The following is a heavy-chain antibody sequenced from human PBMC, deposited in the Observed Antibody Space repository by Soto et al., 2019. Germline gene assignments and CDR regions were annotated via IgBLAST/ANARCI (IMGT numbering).Heavy chain of an antibody. CDR3: AKDRGSGWYFGY. CDR2: ISGSGGST. V-gene: IGHV3-23*01. Sequence: EVQLLESGGGLVQPGGSLRLSCAASGFTFSSYAMSWVRQAPGKGLEWVSAISGSGGSTYYADSVKGRFTISRDNSKNTLYLHMNSLRAEDTAVYYCAKDRGSGWYFGYWGQGTLVTVSS. J-gene: IGHJ4*02. CDR1: GFTFSSYA. D-gene: IGHD6-19*01.